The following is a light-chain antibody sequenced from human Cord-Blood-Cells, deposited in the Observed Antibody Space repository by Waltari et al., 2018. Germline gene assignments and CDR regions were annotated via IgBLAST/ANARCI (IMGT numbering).Light chain of an antibody. Sequence: DIQMTQSPSSLSASVGDRVTITCRARQSISSYLNWYQQKPGKAPKLLIYAASSLQSGVPSRFSGIGSGTDFTLTISSLQPEDFATYYCQQSYSTPRTFGQGTKVEIK. J-gene: IGKJ1*01. CDR1: QSISSY. V-gene: IGKV1-39*01. CDR3: QQSYSTPRT. CDR2: AAS.